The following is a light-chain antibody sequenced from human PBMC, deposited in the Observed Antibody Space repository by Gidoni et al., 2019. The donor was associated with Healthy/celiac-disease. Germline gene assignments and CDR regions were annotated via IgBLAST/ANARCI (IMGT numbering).Light chain of an antibody. V-gene: IGKV3-15*01. CDR2: GSS. J-gene: IGKJ4*01. Sequence: EIVMTQSPANLSVSPGERATLTCRASQSVSSNLSWYQQKPGQAPRLLIYGSSTRATVIPARFSGSGSGTEFTLTISSLQSEDFAVYYCQQYNNWPLTFGGGTKVEIK. CDR1: QSVSSN. CDR3: QQYNNWPLT.